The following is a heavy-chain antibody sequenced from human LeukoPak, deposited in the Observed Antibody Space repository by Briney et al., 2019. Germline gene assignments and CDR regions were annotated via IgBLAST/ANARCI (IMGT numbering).Heavy chain of an antibody. D-gene: IGHD6-19*01. CDR1: GGSFSGYY. Sequence: KPSETLSLTCAVYGGSFSGYYWSWIRQPPGKGLEWIGEINHSGSTNYNPSLKSRVTISVDTSKNQFSLKLSSVTAADTAVYYCARAEQWLPHDAFDIWGQGTMVTVSS. CDR2: INHSGST. CDR3: ARAEQWLPHDAFDI. V-gene: IGHV4-34*01. J-gene: IGHJ3*02.